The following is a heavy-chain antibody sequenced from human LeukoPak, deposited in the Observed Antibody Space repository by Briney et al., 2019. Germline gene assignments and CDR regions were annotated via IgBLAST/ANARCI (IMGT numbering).Heavy chain of an antibody. V-gene: IGHV3-53*01. J-gene: IGHJ5*02. CDR2: IYSGGST. D-gene: IGHD2-15*01. Sequence: GGSLRLSCAASGFTVSSNYMSWVRQAPGKGLEWVSVIYSGGSTYYADSVKGRFTISRDNSKNTLYLQMNSLRAEDTAVYYCARERSGSGNWFDPWGQGTLVTVSS. CDR1: GFTVSSNY. CDR3: ARERSGSGNWFDP.